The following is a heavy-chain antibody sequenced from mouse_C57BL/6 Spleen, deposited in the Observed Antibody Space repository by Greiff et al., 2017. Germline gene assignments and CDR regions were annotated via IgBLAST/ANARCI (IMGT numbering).Heavy chain of an antibody. D-gene: IGHD2-2*01. CDR2: IHPSDSDT. V-gene: IGHV1-74*01. CDR3: AMGGYGY. J-gene: IGHJ2*01. CDR1: GYTFTSYW. Sequence: QVQPQQLGAELVKPGALVKVFCKASGYTFTSYWMHRVKQRPGQGLEWIGRIHPSDSDTYYNQKFKGKATLTVDKTCSTADRQLSSLTSEDAAVYNCAMGGYGYWGQGTTLTVSS.